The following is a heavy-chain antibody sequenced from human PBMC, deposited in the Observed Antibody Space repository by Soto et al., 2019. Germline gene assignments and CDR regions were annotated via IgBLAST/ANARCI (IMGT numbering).Heavy chain of an antibody. CDR1: GGSISSGGYY. V-gene: IGHV4-31*03. Sequence: QVQLQESGPGLVKPSQILSLTCTVSGGSISSGGYYWSWIRQHPGKGLEWIGYIYYSGSTYYNPSLKSRGTISVDTSKNQFSLKLSSVTAADTAVYYCAREWRDYYFDYWGQGTLVTVSS. CDR2: IYYSGST. J-gene: IGHJ4*02. CDR3: AREWRDYYFDY.